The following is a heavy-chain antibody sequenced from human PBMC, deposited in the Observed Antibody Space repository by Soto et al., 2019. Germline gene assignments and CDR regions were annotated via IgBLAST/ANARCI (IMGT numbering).Heavy chain of an antibody. Sequence: GGSLRLSCAASGFTFSSYAMSWVRQAPGKGLEWVSAISGSGGSTYYADSVKGRFTIDRDNSKNTLYLQINSLRAEDTVVYYCAKDRGEYYFDYWGQGTLVTVSS. CDR3: AKDRGEYYFDY. V-gene: IGHV3-23*01. CDR2: ISGSGGST. D-gene: IGHD3-10*01. CDR1: GFTFSSYA. J-gene: IGHJ4*02.